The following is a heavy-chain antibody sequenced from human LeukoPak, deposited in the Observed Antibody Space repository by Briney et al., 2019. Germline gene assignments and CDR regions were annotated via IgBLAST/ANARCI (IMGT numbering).Heavy chain of an antibody. CDR3: ARDNRALGGSKLDY. CDR2: THSGGRT. Sequence: GGSLRLSCAASGFTVNSNYMTWVRQAPGKGLEWVSVTHSGGRTYYADSVKGRFTISRDNSKHTLYLQMNSLRAEDTAVYYCARDNRALGGSKLDYWGQGTLVTVSS. J-gene: IGHJ4*02. CDR1: GFTVNSNY. D-gene: IGHD2-15*01. V-gene: IGHV3-53*01.